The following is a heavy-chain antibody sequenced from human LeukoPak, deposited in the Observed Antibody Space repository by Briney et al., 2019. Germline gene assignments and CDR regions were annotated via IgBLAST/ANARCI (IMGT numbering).Heavy chain of an antibody. CDR3: ARQGEMDNWFDP. J-gene: IGHJ5*02. CDR2: IYYSGGT. CDR1: GGSISSYY. V-gene: IGHV4-59*01. Sequence: PSETLSLTCTVSGGSISSYYWSWIRQPPGKGLEWIGYIYYSGGTNYNPSLKSRVTISVDTSKNQFSLKLSSVTAADTAVYYCARQGEMDNWFDPWGQGTLVTVSS. D-gene: IGHD5-24*01.